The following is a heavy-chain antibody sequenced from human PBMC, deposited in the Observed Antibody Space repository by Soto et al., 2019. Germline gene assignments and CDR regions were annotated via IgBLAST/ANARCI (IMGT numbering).Heavy chain of an antibody. CDR3: AREQLPYRGIYYYGMDV. Sequence: SETLSLTCTVSGGSISSGDYYWSWIRQPPGKGLEWIGYIYYSGSTYYNPSLKSRVTISVDTSKNQFSLKLSSVTAADTAVYYCAREQLPYRGIYYYGMDVWGQGTTVTVS. D-gene: IGHD2-2*02. CDR2: IYYSGST. J-gene: IGHJ6*02. CDR1: GGSISSGDYY. V-gene: IGHV4-30-4*01.